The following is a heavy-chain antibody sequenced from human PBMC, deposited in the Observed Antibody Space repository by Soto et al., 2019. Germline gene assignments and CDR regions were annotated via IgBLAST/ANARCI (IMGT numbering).Heavy chain of an antibody. CDR2: ISSSSSYI. CDR3: ARVPGPKYGMDV. J-gene: IGHJ6*02. Sequence: GGSLRLSCAASGFTFSSYSMNWVRQAPGKGLEWVSSISSSSSYIYYADSVKGRFTISRDNAKNSLYLQMNSLRAEDTAVYYCARVPGPKYGMDVWGQGTTVTVSS. CDR1: GFTFSSYS. V-gene: IGHV3-21*01.